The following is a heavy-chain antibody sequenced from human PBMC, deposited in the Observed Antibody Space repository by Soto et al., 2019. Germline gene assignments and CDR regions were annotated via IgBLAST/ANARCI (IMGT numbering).Heavy chain of an antibody. Sequence: PSETLSLTCTVSGGSISSYYWSWIRQPPGKGLEWVGYIYYSGSTNYNPSLKSRVTISVDTSKNQFSLKLSSVTAADTAVYYCARDNSYGQGPYDYWGQGTLVTVSS. J-gene: IGHJ4*02. D-gene: IGHD5-18*01. CDR3: ARDNSYGQGPYDY. CDR1: GGSISSYY. CDR2: IYYSGST. V-gene: IGHV4-59*01.